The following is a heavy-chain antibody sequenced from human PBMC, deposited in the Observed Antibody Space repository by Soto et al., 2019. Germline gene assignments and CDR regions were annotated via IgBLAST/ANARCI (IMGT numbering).Heavy chain of an antibody. V-gene: IGHV2-5*02. CDR1: GFSLDSTAVG. J-gene: IGHJ4*02. Sequence: QITLNESGPTLVKPMPTLTLTCNFSGFSLDSTAVGVGWLRQPPGKALECLALSYWDGDKRYNPSLTNRVNITKDTAKHQVVLTMPDMAPADTGTDFCAHFILVGTFVRGVTFDHWGQGVLVTVSS. CDR3: AHFILVGTFVRGVTFDH. D-gene: IGHD3-10*01. CDR2: SYWDGDK.